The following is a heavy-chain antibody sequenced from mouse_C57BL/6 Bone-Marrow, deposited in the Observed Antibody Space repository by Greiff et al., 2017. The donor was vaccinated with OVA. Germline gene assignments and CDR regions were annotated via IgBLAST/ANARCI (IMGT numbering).Heavy chain of an antibody. CDR2: IYPRSGNT. J-gene: IGHJ3*01. Sequence: LVESGAELARPGASVKLSCKASGYTFTSYGISWVKQRTGQGLEWIGEIYPRSGNTYYNEKFKGKATLTADKSSSTAYMELRSLTSEDSAVYFCARSHYYGSSYVTYWGQGTLVTVSA. D-gene: IGHD1-1*01. V-gene: IGHV1-81*01. CDR1: GYTFTSYG. CDR3: ARSHYYGSSYVTY.